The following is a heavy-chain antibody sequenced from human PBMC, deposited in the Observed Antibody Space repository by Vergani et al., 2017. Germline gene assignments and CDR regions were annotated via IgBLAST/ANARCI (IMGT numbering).Heavy chain of an antibody. CDR2: IYYSGRT. J-gene: IGHJ6*03. CDR3: ARVGYCSSTSCYRYYYYKDV. V-gene: IGHV4-59*01. D-gene: IGHD2-2*01. Sequence: QVQLQESGPGLVKPSETLSLTCTVSGGSISSYYWSWIRQPPGKGLEWIGYIYYSGRTNYNPPLKSRVTISVDTSKNQFSLKLSSVTAATKAVYYCARVGYCSSTSCYRYYYYKDVWGKGTTVTVSS. CDR1: GGSISSYY.